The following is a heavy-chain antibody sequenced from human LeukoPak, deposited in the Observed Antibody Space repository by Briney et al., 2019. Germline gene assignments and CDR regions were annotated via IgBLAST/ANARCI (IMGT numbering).Heavy chain of an antibody. J-gene: IGHJ4*02. Sequence: KASKTLSLTCAVYGGSFSGYYWSWIRQPPGKGLEWIGEINHSGSTNYNPSLKSRVTISVDTSKNQFSLKLSSVTAADTAVYYCARKPGGATVYYFDYWGQGTLVTVSS. V-gene: IGHV4-34*01. CDR2: INHSGST. D-gene: IGHD4-17*01. CDR1: GGSFSGYY. CDR3: ARKPGGATVYYFDY.